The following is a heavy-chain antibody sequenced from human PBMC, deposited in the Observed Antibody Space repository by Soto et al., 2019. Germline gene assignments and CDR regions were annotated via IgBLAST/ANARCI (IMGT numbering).Heavy chain of an antibody. D-gene: IGHD5-18*01. CDR3: ARGRGYSYGPYYFDY. V-gene: IGHV4-31*03. CDR1: GGSISSEGDY. CDR2: IYYSGTT. Sequence: SETLSLTCTVSGGSISSEGDYWSWFRQLPGKGLEWIGDIYYSGTTYHNPSLRSRLTISGDASKNQFSLKLSSVTAADTALYYCARGRGYSYGPYYFDYWGQGTLVTVSS. J-gene: IGHJ4*02.